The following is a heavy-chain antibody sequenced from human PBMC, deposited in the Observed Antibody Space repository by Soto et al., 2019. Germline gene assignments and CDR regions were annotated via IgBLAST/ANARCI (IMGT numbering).Heavy chain of an antibody. CDR3: ARRGSGSYYDY. CDR1: GFTFSSYA. J-gene: IGHJ4*02. D-gene: IGHD1-26*01. Sequence: EVQLLESGGGLVQPGGSLRLSCAASGFTFSSYAMRWVRQAPVKGLEWVSAISGSGGSTYYADSVKGRFTISRDNSKNTLSLQMNTLTADDTAVYYCARRGSGSYYDYWGQGTLVTVSS. CDR2: ISGSGGST. V-gene: IGHV3-23*01.